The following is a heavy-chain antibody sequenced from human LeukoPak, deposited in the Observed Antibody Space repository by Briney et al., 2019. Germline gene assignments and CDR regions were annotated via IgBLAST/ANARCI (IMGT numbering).Heavy chain of an antibody. Sequence: ASVXVSCKASGYTFTNHDINWVRQATGQGLEWMGYMDPNSGNTGYAQKFQGRVTMTRNTSISTAYMELSSLRSEDTAVYYCARDHSSSPFDYWGQGTLVTVSS. D-gene: IGHD6-6*01. CDR3: ARDHSSSPFDY. V-gene: IGHV1-8*01. CDR2: MDPNSGNT. CDR1: GYTFTNHD. J-gene: IGHJ4*02.